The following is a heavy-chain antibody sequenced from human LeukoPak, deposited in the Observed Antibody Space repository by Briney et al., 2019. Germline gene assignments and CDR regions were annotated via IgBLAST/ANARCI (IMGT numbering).Heavy chain of an antibody. D-gene: IGHD5-18*01. J-gene: IGHJ4*02. CDR3: ARGGPGNSYGYV. CDR2: LYSGGST. V-gene: IGHV3-53*04. CDR1: GFTVSSNY. Sequence: GGSLRLSCAASGFTVSSNYMSWVRQAPGKGLERVSVLYSGGSTYYADSVKGRFTISKHNSKNTLYLQMNSLRAEGTAVYYCARGGPGNSYGYVWGQGTLVSVSS.